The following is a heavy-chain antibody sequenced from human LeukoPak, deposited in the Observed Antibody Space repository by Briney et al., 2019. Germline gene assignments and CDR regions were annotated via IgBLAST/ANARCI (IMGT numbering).Heavy chain of an antibody. V-gene: IGHV4-4*07. CDR3: ARGNYDFWSGYYTYFFDY. CDR1: GGSISSYY. J-gene: IGHJ4*02. Sequence: SETLSLTCSVSGGSISSYYWSWIRQPAGKGLEWIGRIYTSGSTNYNPSLKSRVTMSVDTSKNQFTLKVSSVTAADTAVYYCARGNYDFWSGYYTYFFDYWGQGTLVTVSS. D-gene: IGHD3-3*01. CDR2: IYTSGST.